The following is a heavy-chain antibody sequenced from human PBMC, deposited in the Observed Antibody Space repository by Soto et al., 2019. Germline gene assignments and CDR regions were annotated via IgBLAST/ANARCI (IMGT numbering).Heavy chain of an antibody. CDR1: GFTFSSYS. Sequence: GGSLRLSCAASGFTFSSYSMNWVRQAPGKGLEWVSYISSSSSTIYYADSVKGRFTISRDNAKNSLYLQMNSLRAEDTAVCYCASLEQQHGTGWFDPWGQGTLVTVSS. CDR2: ISSSSSTI. D-gene: IGHD6-13*01. CDR3: ASLEQQHGTGWFDP. V-gene: IGHV3-48*04. J-gene: IGHJ5*02.